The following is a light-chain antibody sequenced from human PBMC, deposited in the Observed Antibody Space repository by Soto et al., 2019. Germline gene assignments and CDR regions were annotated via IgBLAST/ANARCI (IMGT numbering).Light chain of an antibody. V-gene: IGKV3-20*01. CDR1: QSVSSY. CDR2: GAS. CDR3: QQYGGSPQT. Sequence: EIVLTQSPGTLSLSPGERATLSCRASQSVSSYLAWYQWKPGQAPRLLIYGASSRATGIPDRFSGSGSGTDFTLTISRLEPEDFAVYYCQQYGGSPQTFGQGTKVDIK. J-gene: IGKJ1*01.